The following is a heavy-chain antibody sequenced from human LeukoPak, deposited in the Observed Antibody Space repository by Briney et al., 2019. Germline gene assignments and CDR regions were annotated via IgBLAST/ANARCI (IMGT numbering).Heavy chain of an antibody. CDR2: INPSGGTT. CDR1: GYTFTNCY. D-gene: IGHD6-19*01. CDR3: VRVTVAGDDS. V-gene: IGHV1-46*01. Sequence: ASVKVSCKASGYTFTNCYMYWVRQAPGQGFEWMGIINPSGGTTNYAQSFQGRVSMTRDTSTSTVYMELNSLRFEDTVVYYCVRVTVAGDDSWGQGTLVTVSS. J-gene: IGHJ4*02.